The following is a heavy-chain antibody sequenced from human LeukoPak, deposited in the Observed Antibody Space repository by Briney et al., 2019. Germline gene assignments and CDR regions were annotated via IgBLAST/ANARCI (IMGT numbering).Heavy chain of an antibody. CDR1: GFTFSSYW. CDR2: IKQDGSEK. V-gene: IGHV3-7*01. CDR3: ARDLTPYRSGGSCYSDY. Sequence: PGGSLRLSCAASGFTFSSYWMSWVRQAPGKGLEWVANIKQDGSEKYYVDSVKGRFTISRDNAKNSLYLQMNSLRAEDTAVYYCARDLTPYRSGGSCYSDYWGQGTLVTVSS. J-gene: IGHJ4*02. D-gene: IGHD2-15*01.